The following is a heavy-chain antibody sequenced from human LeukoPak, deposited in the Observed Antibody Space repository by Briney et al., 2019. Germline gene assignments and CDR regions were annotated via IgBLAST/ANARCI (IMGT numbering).Heavy chain of an antibody. CDR2: ISSSSSYI. D-gene: IGHD3-22*01. CDR3: ARKAVYYYDSSGYIDY. Sequence: GGSLRLSCTASGFNFRTAWMSWVRQAPGKGLEWVSSISSSSSYIYYADSVKGRFTISRDNAKNSLYLQMNSLRAEDTAVYYCARKAVYYYDSSGYIDYWGQGTLVTVSS. J-gene: IGHJ4*02. V-gene: IGHV3-21*01. CDR1: GFNFRTAW.